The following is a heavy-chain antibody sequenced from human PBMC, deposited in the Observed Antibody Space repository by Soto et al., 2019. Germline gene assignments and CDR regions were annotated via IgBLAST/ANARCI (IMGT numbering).Heavy chain of an antibody. CDR2: IYPGDSDT. CDR3: AKTGGTSLYGIVY. D-gene: IGHD2-2*01. CDR1: GYSFTNYW. V-gene: IGHV5-51*01. Sequence: PGESLKISCKGSGYSFTNYWIGWVRQMSGKGLEWMGIIYPGDSDTRYSPSFHGQVTISVDKSISTAYLQWSSLKASDTAMYYCAKTGGTSLYGIVYWGQGTQVTVSS. J-gene: IGHJ4*02.